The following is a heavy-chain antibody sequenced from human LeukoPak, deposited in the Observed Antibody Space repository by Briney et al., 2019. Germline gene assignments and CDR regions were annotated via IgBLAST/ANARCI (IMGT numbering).Heavy chain of an antibody. CDR2: INHSGST. J-gene: IGHJ5*02. V-gene: IGHV4-34*01. D-gene: IGHD2-2*01. CDR3: ARDPGDVPAAPLVSNWFDP. CDR1: AGSFSGYY. Sequence: SETLSLTCAVYAGSFSGYYWNWIRQPPGKGLEWIGEINHSGSTNYNPSLKSRVTISVDTSKNQFSLKLSSVTAADTAVYYCARDPGDVPAAPLVSNWFDPWGQGTLVTVSS.